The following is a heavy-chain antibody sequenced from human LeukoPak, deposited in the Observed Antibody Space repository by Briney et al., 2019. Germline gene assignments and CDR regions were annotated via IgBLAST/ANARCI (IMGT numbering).Heavy chain of an antibody. J-gene: IGHJ4*02. CDR2: ITSSSTYI. Sequence: GGSLRLSCAASGFTFSSYNMNWVRQAPGQGLEWVSSITSSSTYIYYADSVKGRFTISRDNAKNSLYLQMNSLRAEDTAVYYCAREHSSGWYSGNDYWGQGTLVTVSS. CDR1: GFTFSSYN. V-gene: IGHV3-21*01. D-gene: IGHD6-19*01. CDR3: AREHSSGWYSGNDY.